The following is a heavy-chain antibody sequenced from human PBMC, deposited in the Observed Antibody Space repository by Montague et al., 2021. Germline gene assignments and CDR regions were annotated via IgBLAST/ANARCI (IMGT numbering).Heavy chain of an antibody. CDR3: ARALAARWWFDP. D-gene: IGHD6-6*01. CDR2: TYYSGST. J-gene: IGHJ5*02. Sequence: SETLSLTCTISGGSIRSYYWNWIRQPPGKGLEWIGYTYYSGSTNYNPSLKSRVNISLDTSNYQFSLNLRSVTAADTAVYYCARALAARWWFDPWGQGTLVTVSS. V-gene: IGHV4-59*01. CDR1: GGSIRSYY.